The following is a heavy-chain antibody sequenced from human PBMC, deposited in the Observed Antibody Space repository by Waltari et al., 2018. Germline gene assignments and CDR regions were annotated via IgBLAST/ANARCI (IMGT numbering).Heavy chain of an antibody. J-gene: IGHJ4*02. D-gene: IGHD2-2*01. Sequence: QLQLQESGPGLVKPSETLSLTCTVSGGSISSSSYYWGWIRQPPGKGLEWIGCIYYSGRTYYNPSLKSGVTISVDTSKNQFSRKLSSVTAADTAVYYCARLSSSTRSFDYWGQVTLVTVSS. CDR1: GGSISSSSYY. CDR2: IYYSGRT. CDR3: ARLSSSTRSFDY. V-gene: IGHV4-39*01.